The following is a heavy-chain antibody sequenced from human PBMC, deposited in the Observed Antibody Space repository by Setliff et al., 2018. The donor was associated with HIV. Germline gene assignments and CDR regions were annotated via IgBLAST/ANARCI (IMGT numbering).Heavy chain of an antibody. CDR1: GGSISSSSYY. D-gene: IGHD3-22*01. CDR2: IYTSGST. CDR3: ARDRYYDSSGYIPFDI. V-gene: IGHV4-61*02. J-gene: IGHJ3*02. Sequence: SETLSLTCTVSGGSISSSSYYWSWIRQPAGKGLEWIGRIYTSGSTNYNPSLKSRVTMSVDTSKNQFSLKLSSVTAADTAVYYCARDRYYDSSGYIPFDIWGQGTMVTVSS.